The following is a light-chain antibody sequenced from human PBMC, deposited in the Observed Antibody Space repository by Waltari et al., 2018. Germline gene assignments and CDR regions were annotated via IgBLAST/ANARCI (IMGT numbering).Light chain of an antibody. Sequence: QSVLTQAPSVSGAPGQRVTIPCTGADSTTHSLRVNWYQHLPGRVPKLIIYENTNRPSGVPDRFSGSKSGTSASLAIDGLQPEDEGDYYCQSYDNSLRGSVLFGGGTKVTV. CDR3: QSYDNSLRGSVL. CDR2: ENT. J-gene: IGLJ3*02. CDR1: DSTTHSLR. V-gene: IGLV1-40*01.